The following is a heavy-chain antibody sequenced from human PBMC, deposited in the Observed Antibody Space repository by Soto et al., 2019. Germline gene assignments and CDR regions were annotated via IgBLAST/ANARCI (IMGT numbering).Heavy chain of an antibody. J-gene: IGHJ5*02. D-gene: IGHD2-15*01. Sequence: GGSLRLSCAASGFTFSSYGMHWVRQAPGKGLEWVAVISYDGSNKYYADSVKGRFTISRDNSKNTLYLRMNSLRAEDTAVYYCAKGPPGIVVVWFDPWGQGTLVTVSS. CDR3: AKGPPGIVVVWFDP. CDR1: GFTFSSYG. V-gene: IGHV3-30*18. CDR2: ISYDGSNK.